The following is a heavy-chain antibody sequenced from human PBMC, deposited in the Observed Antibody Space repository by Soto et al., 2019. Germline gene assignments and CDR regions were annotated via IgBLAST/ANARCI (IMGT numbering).Heavy chain of an antibody. CDR1: GDSVTSDSYF. Sequence: SETLSLTCTVSGDSVTSDSYFWSWIRQPPGKGLEWIGYIYYSGSTYYNPSLKSRVTISVDTSKNQFSLKLSSVTAADTAVYYCARASSPSYYYGMDVWGQGTTVTVSS. J-gene: IGHJ6*02. D-gene: IGHD1-26*01. V-gene: IGHV4-30-4*08. CDR2: IYYSGST. CDR3: ARASSPSYYYGMDV.